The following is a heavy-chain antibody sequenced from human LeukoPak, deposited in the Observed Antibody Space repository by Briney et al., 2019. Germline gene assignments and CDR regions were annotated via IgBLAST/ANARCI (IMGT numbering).Heavy chain of an antibody. CDR3: ARGINVYGYRRNVFDP. D-gene: IGHD5-24*01. CDR2: INHSGST. V-gene: IGHV4-34*01. Sequence: SETLSLTCAVYGGSFSGYYWSWIRQPPGKGLEWIGEINHSGSTNYNPSLKSRVTISVDTSKNQFSLKLSSVTAADTAVYYCARGINVYGYRRNVFDPWGQGTLVTVSS. CDR1: GGSFSGYY. J-gene: IGHJ5*02.